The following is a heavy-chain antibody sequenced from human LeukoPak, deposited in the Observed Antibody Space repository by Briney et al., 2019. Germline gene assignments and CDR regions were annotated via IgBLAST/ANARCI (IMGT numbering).Heavy chain of an antibody. CDR1: GYTFTGYY. V-gene: IGHV1-2*02. D-gene: IGHD5-12*01. CDR2: INPNSGGT. Sequence: GAPVKVSCKASGYTFTGYYMHWVRQAPGQGLEWMGWINPNSGGTNYAQKFQGRVTMTRDTSISTAYMELSRLRSDDTAVYYCARVIVATISFDYWGQGTLVTVSS. J-gene: IGHJ4*02. CDR3: ARVIVATISFDY.